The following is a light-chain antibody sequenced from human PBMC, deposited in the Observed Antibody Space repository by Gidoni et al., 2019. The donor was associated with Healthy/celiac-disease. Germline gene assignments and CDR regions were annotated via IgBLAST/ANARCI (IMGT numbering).Light chain of an antibody. Sequence: SYELTKPPPVSASPGQTASITCSGDKLGDKYACWYQQKPGQSPVLVIYQDSKRPSGHPERFSGSNSGNTATLTISGTQAMDEADYYCQAWDSSTVVFGGGTKLTVL. CDR3: QAWDSSTVV. V-gene: IGLV3-1*01. J-gene: IGLJ2*01. CDR1: KLGDKY. CDR2: QDS.